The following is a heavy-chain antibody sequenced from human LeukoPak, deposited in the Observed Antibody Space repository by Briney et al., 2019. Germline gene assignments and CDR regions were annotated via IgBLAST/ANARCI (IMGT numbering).Heavy chain of an antibody. CDR2: ISAYNGNT. J-gene: IGHJ4*02. V-gene: IGHV1-18*01. CDR1: GYTFTSYG. CDR3: AREYYYDSSGYYLTLDY. Sequence: ASVKVSCKASGYTFTSYGISWVRQAPGQGLEWMGWISAYNGNTNYAQKFQGRVTMTRDTSTSTVYMELSSLRSEDTAVYYCAREYYYDSSGYYLTLDYWGQGTLVTVSS. D-gene: IGHD3-22*01.